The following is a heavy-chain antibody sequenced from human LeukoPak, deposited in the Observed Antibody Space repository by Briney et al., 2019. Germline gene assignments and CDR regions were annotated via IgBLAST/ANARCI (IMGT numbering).Heavy chain of an antibody. J-gene: IGHJ5*02. CDR2: IIPILGIA. V-gene: IGHV1-69*04. CDR1: GGTFSSYA. Sequence: GASVKVSCKASGGTFSSYAISWVRQAPGQGLEWMGRIIPILGIANYAQKLLGRVTITADKSTSTAYMELRSMRSEDTAVYYCARELGDIVVVTAAMPGGPGWFDPWGQGTLVTVSS. D-gene: IGHD2-2*01. CDR3: ARELGDIVVVTAAMPGGPGWFDP.